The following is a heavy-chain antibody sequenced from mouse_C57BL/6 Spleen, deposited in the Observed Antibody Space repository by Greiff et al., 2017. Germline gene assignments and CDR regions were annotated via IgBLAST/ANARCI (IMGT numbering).Heavy chain of an antibody. J-gene: IGHJ2*01. D-gene: IGHD4-1*01. CDR1: GYTFTDYN. Sequence: EVQLQQPGPELVKPGASVKMSCKASGYTFTDYNMHWVKQSHGKNLEWIGYINPNNGGTSYNQKFKGKATLTVNKSSSTAYMELRSLTSEYSAVYFCARPSNWVLSFDYWGQGTTLTVSS. V-gene: IGHV1-22*01. CDR3: ARPSNWVLSFDY. CDR2: INPNNGGT.